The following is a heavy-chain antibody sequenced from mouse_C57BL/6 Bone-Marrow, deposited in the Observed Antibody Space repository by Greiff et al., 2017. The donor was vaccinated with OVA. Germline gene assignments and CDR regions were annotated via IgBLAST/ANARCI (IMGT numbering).Heavy chain of an antibody. Sequence: EVKLEESGEGLVKPGGSLKLSCAASGFTFSSYAMSWVRQTPEKRLEWVAYISSGGDYTYYADNVKGRFTLSRDNARNTLYLHMSSLKSENTAMYYCTRDYYSNYYAMDYWGQGTSVTVSS. J-gene: IGHJ4*01. V-gene: IGHV5-9-1*02. CDR2: ISSGGDYT. D-gene: IGHD2-5*01. CDR1: GFTFSSYA. CDR3: TRDYYSNYYAMDY.